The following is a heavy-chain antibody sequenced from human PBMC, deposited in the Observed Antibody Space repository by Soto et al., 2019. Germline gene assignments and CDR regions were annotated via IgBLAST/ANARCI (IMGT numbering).Heavy chain of an antibody. CDR1: GFTFSSYA. V-gene: IGHV3-23*01. J-gene: IGHJ4*02. Sequence: EVQLLESGGGLVQPGGSLRLSCAASGFTFSSYAMRWVRQAPGKGLEWVSAISGSGGSTYYADSVKGRFTISRDNSKNTLYLQMSSLSAADTAVYYCARRGSVSYYDYWGQGTLVTVSS. CDR3: ARRGSVSYYDY. D-gene: IGHD6-19*01. CDR2: ISGSGGST.